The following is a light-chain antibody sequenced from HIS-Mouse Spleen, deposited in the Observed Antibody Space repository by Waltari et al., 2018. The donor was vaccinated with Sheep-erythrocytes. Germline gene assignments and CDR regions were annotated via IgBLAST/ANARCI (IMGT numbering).Light chain of an antibody. CDR3: QQFNSYLYT. J-gene: IGKJ2*01. V-gene: IGKV1-13*02. Sequence: AIQLTQSPSSLSASVGDRVTITCRASQGISSALAWYQQKPGKAPKLLIYDASSLESGVPSRFSGSGSGTDFTLTISSLQPEDFATYFCQQFNSYLYTFGQGTKLEIK. CDR2: DAS. CDR1: QGISSA.